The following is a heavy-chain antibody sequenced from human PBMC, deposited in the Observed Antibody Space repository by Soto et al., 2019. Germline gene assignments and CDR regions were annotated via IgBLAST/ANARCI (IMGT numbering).Heavy chain of an antibody. CDR2: IYTSGST. D-gene: IGHD6-19*01. V-gene: IGHV4-4*07. CDR3: ARPIAVVSIGPRGSVGMDV. Sequence: KASETLSLTCTVSGGSISSYYWSWIRQPAGKGLEWIGRIYTSGSTNYNPSLKSRVTMSVDTSKNQFSLKLSSVTAADTAVYYCARPIAVVSIGPRGSVGMDVWGQGTTVTVSS. CDR1: GGSISSYY. J-gene: IGHJ6*02.